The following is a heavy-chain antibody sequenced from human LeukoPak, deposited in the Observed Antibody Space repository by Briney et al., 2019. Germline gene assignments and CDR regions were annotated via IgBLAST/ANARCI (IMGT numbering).Heavy chain of an antibody. V-gene: IGHV1-46*02. CDR1: GGTFNNSA. J-gene: IGHJ4*02. CDR2: INPSGGST. Sequence: GASVKVSCKTSGGTFNNSAISWVRQAPGQGLEWMGIINPSGGSTSYAQKFQGRVTMTRDTSTSTVYMELSSLRSEDTAVYYCARQMSSGYYSFGYWGQGTLVTVSS. D-gene: IGHD3-22*01. CDR3: ARQMSSGYYSFGY.